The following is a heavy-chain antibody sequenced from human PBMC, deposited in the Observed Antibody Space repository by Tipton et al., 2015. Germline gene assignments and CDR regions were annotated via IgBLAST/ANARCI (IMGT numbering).Heavy chain of an antibody. CDR2: IHSGGSK. CDR1: GFTFSSCA. J-gene: IGHJ4*02. Sequence: SLRLSCAASGFTFSSCAMSWVRQAPGKGLEWVSVIHSGGSKYYADSVRGRFTISRDNSKNTLYLQMNSLRAEDTAVYYCARASAFDYWGQGTLVTVSS. CDR3: ARASAFDY. V-gene: IGHV3-53*01.